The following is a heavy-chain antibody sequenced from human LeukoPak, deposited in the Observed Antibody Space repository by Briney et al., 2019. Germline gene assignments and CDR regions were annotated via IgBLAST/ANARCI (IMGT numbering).Heavy chain of an antibody. V-gene: IGHV3-21*01. J-gene: IGHJ3*02. CDR3: ARATLPYDFWSGDDAFDI. CDR1: GFTFSSYS. Sequence: GGSLRLSCAASGFTFSSYSMNWVRQAPGKGLEWVSSISSSSSYIYYADSVKGRFTISRDNAKNSLYLQMNSLRAEDTAVYYCARATLPYDFWSGDDAFDIWGQGTMVTVSS. D-gene: IGHD3-3*01. CDR2: ISSSSSYI.